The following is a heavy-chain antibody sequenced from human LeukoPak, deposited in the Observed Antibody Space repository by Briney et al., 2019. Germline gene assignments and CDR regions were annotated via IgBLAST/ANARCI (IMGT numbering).Heavy chain of an antibody. J-gene: IGHJ5*02. CDR2: INHSGST. V-gene: IGHV4-34*01. CDR1: GFTVSSNY. D-gene: IGHD2-2*01. Sequence: KPGGSMRLSCAASGFTVSSNYMSWVRQPPGKGLEWIGEINHSGSTNYNPSLKSRVTISVDTSKNQFSLKLSSVTAADTAVYYCARAGIVVVPAADNWFDPWGQGTLVTVSS. CDR3: ARAGIVVVPAADNWFDP.